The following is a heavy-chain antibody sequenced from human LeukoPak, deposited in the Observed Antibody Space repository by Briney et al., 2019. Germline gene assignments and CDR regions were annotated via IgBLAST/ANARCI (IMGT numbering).Heavy chain of an antibody. D-gene: IGHD3-22*01. CDR1: GGSISSGGYY. J-gene: IGHJ4*02. V-gene: IGHV4-31*03. Sequence: PSETLSLTCTVSGGSISSGGYYWSWIRQHPGKGLEWIGYIYYSGSTYYNPSLKSRVTISVDTSKNQFSLKPSSATAPDTAVYYCARAHYYDSSFTRSYFYYSGQGNLVTVSS. CDR2: IYYSGST. CDR3: ARAHYYDSSFTRSYFYY.